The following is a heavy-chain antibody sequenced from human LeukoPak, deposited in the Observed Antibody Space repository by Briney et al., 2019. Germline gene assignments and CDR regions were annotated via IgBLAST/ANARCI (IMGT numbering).Heavy chain of an antibody. V-gene: IGHV3-23*01. CDR1: GFTFSTYA. J-gene: IGHJ4*02. D-gene: IGHD1/OR15-1a*01. CDR3: LVTTRSRGFDY. Sequence: GGSLRLSCAASGFTFSTYAMNWVRQAPAKGLEWVSTIGGGGPTTDYADSVKDRFTISRDNSKNTLYLQMSSLRAEDTAVYYCLVTTRSRGFDYWGQGTLVTVSS. CDR2: IGGGGPTT.